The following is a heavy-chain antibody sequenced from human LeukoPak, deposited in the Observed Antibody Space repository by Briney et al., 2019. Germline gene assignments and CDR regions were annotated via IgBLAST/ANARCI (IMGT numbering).Heavy chain of an antibody. D-gene: IGHD3-3*01. CDR2: IIPIFGTA. CDR1: GGTFSSYA. V-gene: IGHV1-69*13. J-gene: IGHJ6*02. Sequence: SVKVSCKASGGTFSSYAISWVRQAPGQGLEWMGGIIPIFGTANYAQKFQGRVTITADESTSTAYMELSSLRSEDTAVYYCARAYYDFWSGYSDYYYYGMDVWGQGTTVTVSS. CDR3: ARAYYDFWSGYSDYYYYGMDV.